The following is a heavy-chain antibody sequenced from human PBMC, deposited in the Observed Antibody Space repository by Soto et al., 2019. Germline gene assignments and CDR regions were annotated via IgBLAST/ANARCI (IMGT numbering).Heavy chain of an antibody. CDR1: GFTFSSYA. D-gene: IGHD3-10*01. J-gene: IGHJ4*02. CDR2: ISYDGSNK. CDR3: ARVRGWFDY. V-gene: IGHV3-30-3*01. Sequence: GGSLRLSCAASGFTFSSYAMHWVRQAPGKGLEWVAVISYDGSNKYYADSVKGRFTISRDNSKNTLYLQMNSLRAEDTAVYYCARVRGWFDYWGQGTLVTVSS.